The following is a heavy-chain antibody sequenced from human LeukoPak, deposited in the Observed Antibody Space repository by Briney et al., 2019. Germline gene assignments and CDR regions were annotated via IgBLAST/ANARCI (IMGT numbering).Heavy chain of an antibody. D-gene: IGHD3-10*01. CDR2: IYYSGST. J-gene: IGHJ6*03. V-gene: IGHV4-39*01. CDR1: GGPISSSSYY. CDR3: ARPGDYYYMDV. Sequence: SETLSLTCTVSGGPISSSSYYWGWIRQPPGKGLEWIGSIYYSGSTYYNPSLKSRVTISVDTSKNQFSLKLSSVTAADTAVYYCARPGDYYYMDVWGKGTTVTVSS.